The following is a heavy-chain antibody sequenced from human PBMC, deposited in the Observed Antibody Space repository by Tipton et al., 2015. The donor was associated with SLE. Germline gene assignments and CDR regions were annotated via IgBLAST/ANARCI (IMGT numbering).Heavy chain of an antibody. CDR3: AKDLWGAAFDI. Sequence: GSLRLSCAASGFTFSSYWMSWVRQAPGKGLEWVANIKQDGSEKYYVDSVKGRFTISRDNSKNTLYLQMNSLRAEDTAVYYCAKDLWGAAFDIWGQGTMVTVSS. CDR1: GFTFSSYW. D-gene: IGHD2-21*01. V-gene: IGHV3-7*01. J-gene: IGHJ3*02. CDR2: IKQDGSEK.